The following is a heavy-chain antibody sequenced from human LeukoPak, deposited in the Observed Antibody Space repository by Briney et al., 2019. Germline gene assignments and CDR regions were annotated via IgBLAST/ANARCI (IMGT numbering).Heavy chain of an antibody. CDR3: ARDSWHYGSGSPYYYYYYMDV. J-gene: IGHJ6*03. V-gene: IGHV1-69*13. CDR2: IIPIFGTA. Sequence: GASVKVSCKASGGTFSSYAISWVRQAPGQGREWMGGIIPIFGTANYAQKFQGRVTITADESTSTAYMELSSLRSEDTAVYYCARDSWHYGSGSPYYYYYYMDVWGKGTTVTISS. CDR1: GGTFSSYA. D-gene: IGHD3-10*01.